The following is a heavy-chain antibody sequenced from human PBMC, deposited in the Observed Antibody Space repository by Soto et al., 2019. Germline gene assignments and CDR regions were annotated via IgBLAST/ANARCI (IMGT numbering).Heavy chain of an antibody. CDR2: INAGNGNT. CDR3: AKSHIYYSYDLDL. J-gene: IGHJ6*03. Sequence: QVQLVQSGAEVKKPGASVEVSCKASGYTFTSYAMHWVRQAPGQRLEWMGWINAGNGNTKHSQQFQGRATITRDTSASRAYMELSSLRSEETAVYYCAKSHIYYSYDLDLWSKGTTVTVSS. CDR1: GYTFTSYA. V-gene: IGHV1-3*01.